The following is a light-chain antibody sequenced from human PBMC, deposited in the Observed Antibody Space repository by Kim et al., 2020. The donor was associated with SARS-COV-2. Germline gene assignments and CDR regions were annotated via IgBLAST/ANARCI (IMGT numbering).Light chain of an antibody. V-gene: IGKV3-15*01. J-gene: IGKJ1*01. Sequence: VSPGERATLSCRASQSIITHLAWYQQKPGQAPRLLLSGASARATGIPARFSGSGSGTEFTLTISGLQPEDFAVYYCQQYNSWPWTCGQGTKVEIK. CDR2: GAS. CDR3: QQYNSWPWT. CDR1: QSIITH.